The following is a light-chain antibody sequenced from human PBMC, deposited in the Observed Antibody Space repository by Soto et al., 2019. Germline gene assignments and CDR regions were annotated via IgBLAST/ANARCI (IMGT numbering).Light chain of an antibody. V-gene: IGLV2-14*01. CDR2: EVN. J-gene: IGLJ1*01. CDR1: SSDVGAYNY. Sequence: QSALTQPASVSGSPGQSITISCTGTSSDVGAYNYVSWYQQHPVKAPKLIIYEVNNRPSGVSNRFSGSKSGNTASLTISGLQAEDEADYYCSSHTRSSTYVFGTGTKLTVL. CDR3: SSHTRSSTYV.